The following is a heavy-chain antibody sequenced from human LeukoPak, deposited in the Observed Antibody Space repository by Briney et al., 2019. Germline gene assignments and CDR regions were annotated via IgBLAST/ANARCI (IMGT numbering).Heavy chain of an antibody. CDR3: AKDTYDSSGYISDY. CDR1: GFIFNNYA. V-gene: IGHV3-23*01. D-gene: IGHD3-22*01. J-gene: IGHJ4*02. Sequence: GGSLRLSCTASGFIFNNYAMSWVRQAPGKGLEWVSSMSDSGGNSYYADSVKGRFTISRDNSENTLYLQMNSLRAEDTAVYYCAKDTYDSSGYISDYWGQGTLVTVSS. CDR2: MSDSGGNS.